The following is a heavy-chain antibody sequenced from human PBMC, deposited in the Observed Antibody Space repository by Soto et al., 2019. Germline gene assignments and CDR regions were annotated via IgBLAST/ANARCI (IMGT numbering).Heavy chain of an antibody. CDR3: ARDGQYSSSSGRFDY. D-gene: IGHD6-6*01. CDR1: GGSFSGYY. Sequence: SETLSLTCAVYGGSFSGYYWSWIRQPPGKGLEWIGEINHSGSTNYNPSLKSRVTISVDTSKNQFSLKLSSVTAADTAVYYCARDGQYSSSSGRFDYWGQGTLVTVSS. J-gene: IGHJ4*02. CDR2: INHSGST. V-gene: IGHV4-34*01.